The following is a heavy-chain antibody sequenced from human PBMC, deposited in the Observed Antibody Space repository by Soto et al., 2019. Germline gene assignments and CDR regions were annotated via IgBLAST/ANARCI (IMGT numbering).Heavy chain of an antibody. CDR1: GGSFSGYY. J-gene: IGHJ5*02. Sequence: SETLSLTCAVYGGSFSGYYWSWIRQPPGKGLEWIGEINHSGSTNYNPSLKSRVTISVDTSKNQFSLKLSSVTAADTAVYYCARGPLGSYSRRWLDPWGQGTLVTVSS. D-gene: IGHD3-10*01. CDR2: INHSGST. CDR3: ARGPLGSYSRRWLDP. V-gene: IGHV4-34*01.